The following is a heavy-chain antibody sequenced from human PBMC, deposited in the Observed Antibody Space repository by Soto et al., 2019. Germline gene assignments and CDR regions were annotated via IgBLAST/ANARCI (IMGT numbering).Heavy chain of an antibody. Sequence: GASVKVSCKTSGYTFNTYGINWVRQAPGQGLELMGWISAYDGKTTYAEKFQGRVTLTTDTSTSTAYMELRSLRSDDTAIYYYARDPHEFWTSYWFDPCGQGTPVTVSS. CDR1: GYTFNTYG. CDR3: ARDPHEFWTSYWFDP. J-gene: IGHJ5*02. CDR2: ISAYDGKT. V-gene: IGHV1-18*01. D-gene: IGHD3-3*01.